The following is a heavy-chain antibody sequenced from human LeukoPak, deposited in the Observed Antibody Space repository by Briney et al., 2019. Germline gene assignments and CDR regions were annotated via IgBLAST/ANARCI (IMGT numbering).Heavy chain of an antibody. CDR1: GFTFDDYV. V-gene: IGHV3-9*01. Sequence: GRSLRLSCAASGFTFDDYVMHWVRQAPGQGLEWVSGINCNSGSIGYADSVRGRFTISRDNAKNSLYLQMNSLRAEDTALYYCAKDRGSSWYGRLDYWGQGTLVTVSS. CDR3: AKDRGSSWYGRLDY. CDR2: INCNSGSI. D-gene: IGHD6-13*01. J-gene: IGHJ4*02.